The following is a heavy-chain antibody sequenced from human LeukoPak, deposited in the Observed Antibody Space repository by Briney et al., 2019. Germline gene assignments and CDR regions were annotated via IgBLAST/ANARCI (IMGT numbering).Heavy chain of an antibody. V-gene: IGHV3-21*01. D-gene: IGHD3-10*01. CDR2: ISSSSSYI. J-gene: IGHJ4*02. Sequence: GGSLRLSCAASGFTFSSYSMNWVRQAPGKGLEWVSSISSSSSYIYYADSVKGRFTISRDNAKNSLYLQMNSLRAEDTAVYYCARDPHGRSGSYYYYWGQGTLVTVSS. CDR3: ARDPHGRSGSYYYY. CDR1: GFTFSSYS.